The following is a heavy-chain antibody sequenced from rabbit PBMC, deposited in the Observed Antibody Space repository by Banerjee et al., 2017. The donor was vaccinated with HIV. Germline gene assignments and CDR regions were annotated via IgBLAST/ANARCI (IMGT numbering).Heavy chain of an antibody. Sequence: QEQLEESGGDLVKPEGSLTLTCKASGFDLSSYHYMCWVRQAPGKRPEWIACIATGSGNTVYASWAKGRFTISKTSSTTVTLQMTSLTAADTATYFCARDLTGVTGWNFNLWGPGTLVTVS. CDR1: GFDLSSYHY. J-gene: IGHJ4*01. CDR2: IATGSGNT. CDR3: ARDLTGVTGWNFNL. V-gene: IGHV1S45*01. D-gene: IGHD7-1*01.